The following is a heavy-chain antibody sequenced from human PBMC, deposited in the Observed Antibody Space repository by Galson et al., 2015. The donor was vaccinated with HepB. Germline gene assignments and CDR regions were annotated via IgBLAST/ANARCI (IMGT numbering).Heavy chain of an antibody. CDR2: INTNTGNP. Sequence: SVKVSCKASGYTFTSYAMNWVRQAPGQGLEWMGWINTNTGNPTYAQGFTGRFVFSLDTSVSTAYLQISSLKAEDTAVYYCAGFPADYGGKPDYYYYYGMDVWGQGTTVTVSS. V-gene: IGHV7-4-1*02. CDR3: AGFPADYGGKPDYYYYYGMDV. D-gene: IGHD4-23*01. J-gene: IGHJ6*02. CDR1: GYTFTSYA.